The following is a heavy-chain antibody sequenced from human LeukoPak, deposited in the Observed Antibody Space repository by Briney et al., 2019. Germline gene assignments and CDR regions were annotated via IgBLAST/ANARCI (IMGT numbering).Heavy chain of an antibody. CDR1: GGSFSGYY. Sequence: SETLSLTCAVYGGSFSGYYWSWIRQPPGKGLEWIGEINHSGSTNYNPSLKSRVTISVDTSKNQFSLKLSSVTAADTAVYYCARLSYRDYAGYWGQGTLVTVSS. D-gene: IGHD4-17*01. CDR2: INHSGST. V-gene: IGHV4-34*01. CDR3: ARLSYRDYAGY. J-gene: IGHJ4*02.